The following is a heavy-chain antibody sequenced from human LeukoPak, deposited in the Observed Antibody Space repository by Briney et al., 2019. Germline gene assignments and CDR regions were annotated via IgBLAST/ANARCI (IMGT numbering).Heavy chain of an antibody. CDR2: IYHSGST. Sequence: SETLSLTCTLSGGSISTYYWSCIRQPPGKGLEWIGYIYHSGSTNYNPSLKSRVTISVDTSKNQFSLKLSSVTAADTAVYYCARGGGSASPIGYWGQGALVTVSS. CDR3: ARGGGSASPIGY. J-gene: IGHJ4*02. D-gene: IGHD4-23*01. CDR1: GGSISTYY. V-gene: IGHV4-59*01.